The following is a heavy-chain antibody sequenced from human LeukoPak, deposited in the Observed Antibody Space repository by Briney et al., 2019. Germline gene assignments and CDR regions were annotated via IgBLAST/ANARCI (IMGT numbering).Heavy chain of an antibody. CDR1: GGTFSSYA. J-gene: IGHJ4*02. CDR2: IIPIFGTA. D-gene: IGHD2-2*01. Sequence: SVKVSCKASGGTFSSYAISWVRQAPGQGLEWMGGIIPIFGTANYAQKFQGRVTITADESTSTAYMELSSLRSEDTAVYYWARGALGVVPAAPDYWGQGTLVTVSS. V-gene: IGHV1-69*13. CDR3: ARGALGVVPAAPDY.